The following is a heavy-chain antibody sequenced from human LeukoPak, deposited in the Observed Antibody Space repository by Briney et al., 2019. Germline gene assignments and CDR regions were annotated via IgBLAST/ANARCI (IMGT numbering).Heavy chain of an antibody. CDR3: ARILEGSGAAFDI. CDR2: IHYTGIT. Sequence: PSETLSLTCIVSAGSMNNYYWTWIRQPPGKGLEWIAYIHYTGITNYNPFLRSRVTISLDASKSQFSLKLNSVTAADTAFYYCARILEGSGAAFDIWGQGTMVTVSS. V-gene: IGHV4-59*01. J-gene: IGHJ3*02. D-gene: IGHD3-3*02. CDR1: AGSMNNYY.